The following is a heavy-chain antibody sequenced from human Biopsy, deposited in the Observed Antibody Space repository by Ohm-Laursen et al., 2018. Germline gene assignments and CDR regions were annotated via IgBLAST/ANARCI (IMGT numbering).Heavy chain of an antibody. Sequence: SVKVSCKISGYAVTELSIHWVRQTGGKGLEWMGGFDREERKTVYAEKFQGRVTMTEDTSTDTVYMEVTSLRSDDTAVYYCATGPYYDTRFYYNVRPFDFWGQGTLVTVSS. D-gene: IGHD3-10*01. J-gene: IGHJ4*02. CDR2: FDREERKT. CDR1: GYAVTELS. CDR3: ATGPYYDTRFYYNVRPFDF. V-gene: IGHV1-24*01.